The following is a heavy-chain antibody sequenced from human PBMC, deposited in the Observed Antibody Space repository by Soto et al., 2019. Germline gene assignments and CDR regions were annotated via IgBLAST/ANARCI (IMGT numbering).Heavy chain of an antibody. Sequence: GSLRLSCAASGFTFNNYWMNWVRQVPGKGLVWVSRLSPDGSTTKYADFVKGRFIISRDNAKNTVSLQMNSLRAEDTAVYYCVRDLSYCVDGVCSSWGQGTLVTVSS. D-gene: IGHD2-21*01. CDR3: VRDLSYCVDGVCSS. V-gene: IGHV3-74*03. CDR1: GFTFNNYW. J-gene: IGHJ4*02. CDR2: LSPDGSTT.